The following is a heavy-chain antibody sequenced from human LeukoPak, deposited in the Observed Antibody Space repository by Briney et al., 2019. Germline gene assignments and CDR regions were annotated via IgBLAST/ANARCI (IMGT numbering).Heavy chain of an antibody. CDR1: GFTFSSYS. CDR2: ISSSSSYI. V-gene: IGHV3-21*01. D-gene: IGHD6-13*01. J-gene: IGHJ4*02. CDR3: ASSLGDSSYYLDY. Sequence: GGSLRLSCAASGFTFSSYSMNWVRQAPGKGLEWVSSISSSSSYIYYADSVKGRFTISRDNAKNSLYLQMNSLRAEDTAVYYCASSLGDSSYYLDYWGQGTLVTVSS.